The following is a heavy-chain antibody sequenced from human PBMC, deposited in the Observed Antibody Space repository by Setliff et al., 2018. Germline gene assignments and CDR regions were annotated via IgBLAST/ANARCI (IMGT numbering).Heavy chain of an antibody. CDR2: ISPYNGQT. CDR3: AKEPAVSLTEAVRRTYYDYAMDA. J-gene: IGHJ6*02. CDR1: GYTFTYFG. Sequence: ASVKVSCKASGYTFTYFGLSWVRQAPGQGLEWMGWISPYNGQTTYAQRFQGRITMTTDASTDTAYMELRNLRSDDTAIYFCAKEPAVSLTEAVRRTYYDYAMDAWGQGTTVTVSS. V-gene: IGHV1-18*01. D-gene: IGHD3-9*01.